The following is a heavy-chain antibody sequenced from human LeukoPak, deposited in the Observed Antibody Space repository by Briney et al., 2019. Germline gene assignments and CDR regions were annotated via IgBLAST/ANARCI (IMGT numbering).Heavy chain of an antibody. CDR2: IYDSGST. D-gene: IGHD5-12*01. J-gene: IGHJ6*02. Sequence: SETLSLTCTVSGGSISSYYWSWIRQPPGKGLEWIGYIYDSGSTNYNPSLKSRVTISVDTSKNQFSLRLSSVTAADTAVYYCARGGSGYDSFYYYGMDVWGQGTTVTVSS. CDR3: ARGGSGYDSFYYYGMDV. V-gene: IGHV4-59*01. CDR1: GGSISSYY.